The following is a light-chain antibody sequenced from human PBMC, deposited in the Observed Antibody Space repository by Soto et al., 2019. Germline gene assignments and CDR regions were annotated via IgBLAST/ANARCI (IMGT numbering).Light chain of an antibody. CDR1: SGDVGTYNY. Sequence: QSVLTQPASVSGSPGQSITISCTGTSGDVGTYNYVSWYQQHPGKVPKLMIYEVSNRPSGVSNRFSGSKSGNTASLTISGLQAEDEADYYCSSYTSSNSWVFGGGTKLTVL. J-gene: IGLJ3*02. V-gene: IGLV2-14*01. CDR2: EVS. CDR3: SSYTSSNSWV.